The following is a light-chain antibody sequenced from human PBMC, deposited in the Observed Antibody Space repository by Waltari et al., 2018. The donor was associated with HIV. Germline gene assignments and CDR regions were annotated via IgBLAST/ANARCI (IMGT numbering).Light chain of an antibody. CDR3: AAWDDSLNGYV. J-gene: IGLJ1*01. V-gene: IGLV1-36*01. CDR1: CPNVRYNG. CDR2: FDD. Sequence: QSVLTQPPSVSEAPRPRVTISCSGSCPNVRYNGVNWYQQLPGKAPKLLIYFDDLLSSGVSDRFSGSKSGTSASLAISGLQSEDEGDYYCAAWDDSLNGYVFGTGTKVTVL.